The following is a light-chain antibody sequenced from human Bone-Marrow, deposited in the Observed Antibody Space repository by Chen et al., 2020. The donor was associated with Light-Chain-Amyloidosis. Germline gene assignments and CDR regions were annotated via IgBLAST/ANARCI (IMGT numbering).Light chain of an antibody. V-gene: IGLV3-25*03. CDR1: DLPTKY. Sequence: SYELTQPPSVSVSPGQTARITCSGDDLPTKYAYWYQQKPGQAPVLVIHRDTERPSGISGRFSGSSSGKTATLTISGVQAEDEAYYHCQSADSSGTYEVIFGGGTKLTVL. CDR2: RDT. J-gene: IGLJ2*01. CDR3: QSADSSGTYEVI.